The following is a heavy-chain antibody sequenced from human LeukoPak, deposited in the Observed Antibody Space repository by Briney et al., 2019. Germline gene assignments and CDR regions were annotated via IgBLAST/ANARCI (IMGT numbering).Heavy chain of an antibody. CDR1: GGSISSSSYY. Sequence: PSETLSLTCTVSGGSISSSSYYWGWIRQPPGKGLEWIGSIYYSGSTYYNPSLKSRVTISVDTSKNQFSLKLSSVTAADTAVYYCAREIGDYYGSGRSRTPDNWFDPWGQGTLVTVSS. CDR2: IYYSGST. V-gene: IGHV4-39*02. CDR3: AREIGDYYGSGRSRTPDNWFDP. D-gene: IGHD3-10*01. J-gene: IGHJ5*02.